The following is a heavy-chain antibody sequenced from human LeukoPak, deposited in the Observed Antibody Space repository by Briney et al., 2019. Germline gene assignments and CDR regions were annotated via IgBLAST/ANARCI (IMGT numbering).Heavy chain of an antibody. CDR1: GGSISSSSYY. J-gene: IGHJ5*02. Sequence: SETLSLTCTVSGGSISSSSYYWGWIRQPPWKGLEWIGRIYYSGSTYYNPSLKSRVTISVDTSKNQFSLKLSSVTAADTAVYYCARVRTITMVRGVDNWFDPWGQGTLVTVSS. CDR2: IYYSGST. D-gene: IGHD3-10*01. V-gene: IGHV4-39*07. CDR3: ARVRTITMVRGVDNWFDP.